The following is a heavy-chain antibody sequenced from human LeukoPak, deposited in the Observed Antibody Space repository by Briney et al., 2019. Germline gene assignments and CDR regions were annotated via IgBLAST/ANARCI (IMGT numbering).Heavy chain of an antibody. V-gene: IGHV3-73*01. CDR3: TTDSSGY. CDR2: IRSKANSYAT. J-gene: IGHJ4*02. CDR1: GFTFSGSG. Sequence: GGSLRLSCAASGFTFSGSGMHWVRQASGKGLEWVGRIRSKANSYATAYAASVKGRFTISRDDSKNTMYLQMNSLKTEDTAVYYCTTDSSGYWGQGILVTVSS. D-gene: IGHD2-15*01.